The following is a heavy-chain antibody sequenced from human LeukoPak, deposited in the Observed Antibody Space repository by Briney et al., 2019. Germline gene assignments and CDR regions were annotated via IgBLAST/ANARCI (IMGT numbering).Heavy chain of an antibody. CDR2: IYYSGST. CDR1: GGSISSSSYY. V-gene: IGHV4-39*07. D-gene: IGHD6-19*01. Sequence: SETLSLTCTVSGGSISSSSYYWGWIRQPPGKGLEWIGSIYYSGSTSYNPSLKSRVSISVDTSKNQFSLKLTSVTAADTAVYYCATEAGYYYYMDVWGKGTTVTVSS. J-gene: IGHJ6*03. CDR3: ATEAGYYYYMDV.